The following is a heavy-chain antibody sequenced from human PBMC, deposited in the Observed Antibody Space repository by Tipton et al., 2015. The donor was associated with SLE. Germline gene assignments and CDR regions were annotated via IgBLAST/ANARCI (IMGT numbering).Heavy chain of an antibody. CDR2: ISYDENSK. J-gene: IGHJ4*02. CDR1: GFTFSSYA. Sequence: SLRLSCAASGFTFSSYAMNWVRQAPGKGLEWVAVISYDENSKYFADSVKGRFIISRDNSENRLFLQMNSLTTEDTAVYYCARDVTFAIGAMGLKNFWGQGTIVTVSS. V-gene: IGHV3-30*04. D-gene: IGHD2-21*01. CDR3: ARDVTFAIGAMGLKNF.